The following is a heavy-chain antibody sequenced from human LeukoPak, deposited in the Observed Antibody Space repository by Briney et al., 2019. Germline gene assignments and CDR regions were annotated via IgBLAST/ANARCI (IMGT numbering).Heavy chain of an antibody. CDR1: GYTFTSYY. CDR3: ASTLAARGAFDI. J-gene: IGHJ3*02. V-gene: IGHV1-46*01. Sequence: ASVKVSCKASGYTFTSYYMHWVRQAPGQGLEWMGIINPSGGSTNYAQKFQGRVTITTDESTSTAYMELSSLRSEDTAVYYCASTLAARGAFDIWGQGTMVTVSS. D-gene: IGHD6-6*01. CDR2: INPSGGST.